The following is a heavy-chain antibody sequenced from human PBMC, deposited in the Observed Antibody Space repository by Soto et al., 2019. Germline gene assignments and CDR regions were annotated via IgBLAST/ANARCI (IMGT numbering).Heavy chain of an antibody. D-gene: IGHD3-22*01. CDR3: ARDVDIISDYYYRGALDY. CDR2: ISPNNGGT. J-gene: IGHJ4*02. CDR1: GYTFTAYY. V-gene: IGHV1-2*02. Sequence: ASVKVSCKASGYTFTAYYLHWVRQAPGQGLEWLGWISPNNGGTSHAQKFQGRVTMTRDMSVSTAYMELSSLRSDDTAVYYCARDVDIISDYYYRGALDYWGQGTPVTVSS.